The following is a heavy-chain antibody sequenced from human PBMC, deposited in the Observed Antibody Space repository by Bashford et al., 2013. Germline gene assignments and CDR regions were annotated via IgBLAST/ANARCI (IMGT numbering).Heavy chain of an antibody. CDR3: AGTGIAVADNKRGGPAEYFQH. Sequence: GGSLRLSCAASGFTFSSYAMHWVRQAPGKGLEWVAVISYDGSNKYYADSVKGRFTISRDNSKNTLYLQMNSLRAEDTAVYYCAGTGIAVADNKRGGPAEYFQHWGQGTLVTVSS. CDR2: ISYDGSNK. J-gene: IGHJ1*01. D-gene: IGHD6-19*01. V-gene: IGHV3-30*04. CDR1: GFTFSSYA.